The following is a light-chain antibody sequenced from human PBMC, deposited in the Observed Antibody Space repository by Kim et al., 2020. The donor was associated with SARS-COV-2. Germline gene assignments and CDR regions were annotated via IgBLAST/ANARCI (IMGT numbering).Light chain of an antibody. CDR1: ALPKQY. CDR3: QSADSSGTYWV. CDR2: IDS. Sequence: SYELTQPPSVSVSPGQTARITCSGDALPKQYAYWYQQKPGQAPVLVIYIDSERPPGILDRFSGSSSGTTVTLTISGVQEEDEAGYYCQSADSSGTYWVFGEGTKLTVL. J-gene: IGLJ3*02. V-gene: IGLV3-25*03.